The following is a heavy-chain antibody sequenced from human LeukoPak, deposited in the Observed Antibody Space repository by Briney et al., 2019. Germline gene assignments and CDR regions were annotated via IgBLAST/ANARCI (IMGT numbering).Heavy chain of an antibody. CDR2: IYTGGST. Sequence: SETLSLTCTVSGGSISSGSYYWSWIRQPAGKGLEGIGRIYTGGSTNYNPSLKSRVTISLDTSKNQFSLKLSSVIAADTAVYYCARSDYDFWSGLRGNYYYYMDVWGKGTTVTVSS. D-gene: IGHD3-3*01. CDR1: GGSISSGSYY. J-gene: IGHJ6*03. CDR3: ARSDYDFWSGLRGNYYYYMDV. V-gene: IGHV4-61*02.